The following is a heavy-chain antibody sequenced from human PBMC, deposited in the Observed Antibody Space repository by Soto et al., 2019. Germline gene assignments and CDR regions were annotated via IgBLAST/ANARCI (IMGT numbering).Heavy chain of an antibody. Sequence: EVQLLESGGDSVQPGGSLRLSCAASGFTFSSYAMTWVRQAPGKGLEWVSAISGSGDNTYYADSVKGRFTIFRDNSKDTLYLQMNSLRAEDTAVYYCAKIQWGGDCFDYWGQGTLVTVSS. CDR3: AKIQWGGDCFDY. V-gene: IGHV3-23*01. J-gene: IGHJ4*02. CDR2: ISGSGDNT. D-gene: IGHD2-21*02. CDR1: GFTFSSYA.